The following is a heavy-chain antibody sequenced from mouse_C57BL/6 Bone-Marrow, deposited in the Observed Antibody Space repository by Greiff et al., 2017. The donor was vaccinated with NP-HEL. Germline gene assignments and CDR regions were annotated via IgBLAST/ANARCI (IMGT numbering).Heavy chain of an antibody. J-gene: IGHJ3*01. CDR3: ARWGFAY. CDR2: INPSTGGT. CDR1: GYSFTGYY. Sequence: EVQLKESGPELVKPGASVKISCKASGYSFTGYYMNWVKQSPEKSLEWIGEINPSTGGTTYNQKFKAKATLTVDKSSSTAYMQLKSLTSEDSAVYYCARWGFAYWGQGTLVTVSA. V-gene: IGHV1-42*01.